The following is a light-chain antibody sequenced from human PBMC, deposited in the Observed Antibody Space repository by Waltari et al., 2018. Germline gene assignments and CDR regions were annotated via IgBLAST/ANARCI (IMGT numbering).Light chain of an antibody. CDR2: NPN. V-gene: IGLV8-61*01. CDR1: SGSVSTNSY. Sequence: QTVVNQEPSVSVSPGGTAKPTSGLSSGSVSTNSYPSWYPQTPGQAPRTLIYNPNTRSSGVPDRFSGSILGNKAALTITGAQADDECDYYCVIYMGNGISVFGGGTKLTVL. CDR3: VIYMGNGISV. J-gene: IGLJ2*01.